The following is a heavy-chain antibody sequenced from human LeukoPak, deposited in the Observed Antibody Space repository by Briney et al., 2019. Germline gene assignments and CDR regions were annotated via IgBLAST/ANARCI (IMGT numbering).Heavy chain of an antibody. CDR3: AKVNYYHPYF. J-gene: IGHJ4*02. D-gene: IGHD3-22*01. CDR1: GFTFSSYW. Sequence: PGGSLRLSCAASGFTFSSYWMHWVRQAPGKGLVWVSRINSDGSSTSYADSVKGRFTISRDNFQNTLFLQLNNLRVDDTAVYYCAKVNYYHPYFWGQGTLVTVSS. V-gene: IGHV3-74*01. CDR2: INSDGSST.